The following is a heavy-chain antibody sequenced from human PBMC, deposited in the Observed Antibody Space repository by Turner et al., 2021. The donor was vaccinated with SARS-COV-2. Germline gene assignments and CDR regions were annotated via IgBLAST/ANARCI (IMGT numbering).Heavy chain of an antibody. CDR1: GCTFSSYW. D-gene: IGHD6-13*01. J-gene: IGHJ4*02. CDR2: IKQDGSEK. CDR3: ARLHTSSWYFDY. Sequence: EVQLVESGGGLVQHGGSLRLSCAASGCTFSSYWMSWVRQAPGNGLEWVANIKQDGSEKYYVDSVKGRFTISRDNAKNSLYLQMNSLRAEDTAVYYCARLHTSSWYFDYWGQGTLVTVSS. V-gene: IGHV3-7*03.